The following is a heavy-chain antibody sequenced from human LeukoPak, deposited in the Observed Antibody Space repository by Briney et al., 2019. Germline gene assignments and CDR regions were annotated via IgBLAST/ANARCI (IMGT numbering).Heavy chain of an antibody. V-gene: IGHV3-30*03. D-gene: IGHD6-19*01. CDR1: GFTFSNYD. CDR2: ISYDGSNK. Sequence: GGSLRLSCAASGFTFSNYDMHWVRQAPGKRLDWVAVISYDGSNKYYADSVKGRSTISRDNSKNTLYLQMNSLTAEDTAVYYCARVPGQWLAFDYWGQGTLVSVSS. J-gene: IGHJ4*02. CDR3: ARVPGQWLAFDY.